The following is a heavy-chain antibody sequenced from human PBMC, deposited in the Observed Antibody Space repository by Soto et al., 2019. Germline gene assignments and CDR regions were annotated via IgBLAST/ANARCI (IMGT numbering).Heavy chain of an antibody. CDR1: GGSISSGDYY. CDR3: ARERPDGSRLDP. V-gene: IGHV4-30-4*01. D-gene: IGHD6-13*01. CDR2: IYYSGST. J-gene: IGHJ5*02. Sequence: QVQLQESGPGLVKPSQTLSLTCTVSGGSISSGDYYWSWIRQPPGKGLEWIGYIYYSGSTYYNPSLKPLVTKTVDTSKNQFSLKLSSVTAADTAVYYCARERPDGSRLDPWGQGTLVTVSS.